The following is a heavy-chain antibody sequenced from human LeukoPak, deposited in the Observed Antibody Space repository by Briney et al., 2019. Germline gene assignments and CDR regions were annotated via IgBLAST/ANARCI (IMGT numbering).Heavy chain of an antibody. D-gene: IGHD3-16*01. V-gene: IGHV1-46*01. J-gene: IGHJ5*02. CDR3: ARGAGGYFGSGKIDP. CDR1: GYTFTSYY. Sequence: GASVKVSCKASGYTFTSYYMHWVRQAPGQGLEWMGIINPSGGNTNYAQKFQGRVTMTRDTSVSTAYMELSRLRSDDTAVYYCARGAGGYFGSGKIDPWGQGTLVTVSS. CDR2: INPSGGNT.